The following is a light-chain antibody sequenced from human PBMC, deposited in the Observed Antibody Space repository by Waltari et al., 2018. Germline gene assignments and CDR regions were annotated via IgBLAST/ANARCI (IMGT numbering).Light chain of an antibody. CDR3: FSQTLDGLVL. CDR1: GSAVGASDS. Sequence: QSALTQPASVSGSPGQSITIPCSGVGSAVGASDSVSWHQHHPGKAPQVIIYDVTNRPSGVSDRFSASKSANTASLTISRLQPEDEADYYCFSQTLDGLVLFGGGTRLTVL. V-gene: IGLV2-14*03. CDR2: DVT. J-gene: IGLJ2*01.